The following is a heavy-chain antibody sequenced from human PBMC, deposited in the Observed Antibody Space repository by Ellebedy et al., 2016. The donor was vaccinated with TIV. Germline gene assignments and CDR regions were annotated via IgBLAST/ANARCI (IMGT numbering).Heavy chain of an antibody. D-gene: IGHD3-16*01. J-gene: IGHJ4*02. CDR3: ASRIKMM. CDR2: ISNNGAHT. CDR1: GITFSSYS. V-gene: IGHV3-21*01. Sequence: PGGSLRLSCAASGITFSSYSMSWVRQAPGKGLEWVSAISNNGAHTYYADSVKGRFTISRDNANNSLYLQMNSLRAEDTAVYYCASRIKMMWGQGTLVTVSS.